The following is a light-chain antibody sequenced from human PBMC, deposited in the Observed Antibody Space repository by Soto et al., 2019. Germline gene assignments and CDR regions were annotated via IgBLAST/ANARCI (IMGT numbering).Light chain of an antibody. CDR2: GAS. CDR1: QSVSSSY. CDR3: QQYGRSSWT. J-gene: IGKJ1*01. V-gene: IGKV3-20*01. Sequence: EIVLTQSPCTLSLSPGERATLSCRASQSVSSSYLAWYQQKSGQAPRLLIYGASNRATGIPDRFSGSGSGTDFTLTISRLEPEDFAVYYCQQYGRSSWTFGQGTKADIK.